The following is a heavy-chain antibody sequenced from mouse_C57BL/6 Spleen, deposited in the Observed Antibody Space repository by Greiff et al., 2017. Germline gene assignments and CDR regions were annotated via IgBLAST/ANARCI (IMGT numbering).Heavy chain of an antibody. CDR1: GYTFTSYW. D-gene: IGHD2-14*01. J-gene: IGHJ4*01. Sequence: VQLQQPGAELVKPGASVKLSCKASGYTFTSYWMHWVKQRPGQGLEWIGMIHPNSGSTNYNEKFKSKATLTVDKSSSTAYMQLSSLTSEDSAVYYCARWDRGDAMDYWGQGTSVTVSS. V-gene: IGHV1-64*01. CDR3: ARWDRGDAMDY. CDR2: IHPNSGST.